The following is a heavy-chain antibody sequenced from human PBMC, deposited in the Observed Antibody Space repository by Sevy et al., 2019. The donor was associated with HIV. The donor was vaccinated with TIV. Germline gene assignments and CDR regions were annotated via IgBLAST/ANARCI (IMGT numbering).Heavy chain of an antibody. Sequence: MQLGGSLRLSCAASGFTVSSNYMSWVRQAPGKGLEWVSVIYSGGSTYYADSVKGRFTISRDNSKNTLYLQMNSLRAEDTAVYYCARDLGDYYGSSDYWGQGTLVTVSS. CDR2: IYSGGST. CDR1: GFTVSSNY. V-gene: IGHV3-53*01. J-gene: IGHJ4*02. D-gene: IGHD3-10*01. CDR3: ARDLGDYYGSSDY.